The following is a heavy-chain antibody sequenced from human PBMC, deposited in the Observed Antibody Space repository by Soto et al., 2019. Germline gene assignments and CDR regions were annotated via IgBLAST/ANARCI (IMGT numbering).Heavy chain of an antibody. CDR1: GGTFNSYA. V-gene: IGHV1-69*13. D-gene: IGHD3-3*01. CDR2: IIPIFGTA. J-gene: IGHJ6*02. Sequence: EASVKVSCKASGGTFNSYAISWVRQAPGQGLEWMGGIIPIFGTANYAQKFQGRVTITADESTSTAYMELSSLRSEDTAVYYCARSPYDFWSGYSLPYYYYGMDVWGQGTTVTVSS. CDR3: ARSPYDFWSGYSLPYYYYGMDV.